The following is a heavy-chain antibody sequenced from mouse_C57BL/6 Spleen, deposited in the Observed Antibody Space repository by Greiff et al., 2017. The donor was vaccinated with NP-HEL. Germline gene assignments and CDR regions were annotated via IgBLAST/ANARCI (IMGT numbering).Heavy chain of an antibody. J-gene: IGHJ4*01. V-gene: IGHV5-6*01. Sequence: EVQVVESGGDLVKPGGSLKLSCAASGFTFSSYGMSWVRQTPDKRLEWVATISSGGSYTYYPDSVKGRFTISRDNAKNTLYLQMSSLKSEDTAMYYCARLAITTVVATRGAMDYWGQGTSVTVSS. CDR1: GFTFSSYG. CDR3: ARLAITTVVATRGAMDY. D-gene: IGHD1-1*01. CDR2: ISSGGSYT.